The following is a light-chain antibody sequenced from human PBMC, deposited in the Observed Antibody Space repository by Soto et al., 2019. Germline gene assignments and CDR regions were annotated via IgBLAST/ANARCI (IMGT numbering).Light chain of an antibody. CDR1: NSNVGSNT. V-gene: IGLV1-44*01. CDR3: AAWDASLNGVL. Sequence: QSVLTQPPSASGTPGQRVTISCSGSNSNVGSNTVNWYQQLPGTAPKLLLYNNNRRSSGVPDRFSGSKSGTSASLAISGLQSEDEADYYCAAWDASLNGVLFGGGTKLTVL. CDR2: NNN. J-gene: IGLJ2*01.